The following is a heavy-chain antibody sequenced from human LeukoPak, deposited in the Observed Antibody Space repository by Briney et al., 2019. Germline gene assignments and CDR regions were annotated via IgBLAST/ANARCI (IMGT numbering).Heavy chain of an antibody. Sequence: SETLSLTCAVYGGSFSGYYWSWIRQPPGMGLESIGKIHNGGNAYYTPSLKSRVTLSMDASRNQVSLRLSSVTAADTAVYYCARGGSGSYYRNNNWFDPWGQGTLVTVSS. V-gene: IGHV4-34*01. J-gene: IGHJ5*02. D-gene: IGHD3-10*01. CDR3: ARGGSGSYYRNNNWFDP. CDR1: GGSFSGYY. CDR2: IHNGGNA.